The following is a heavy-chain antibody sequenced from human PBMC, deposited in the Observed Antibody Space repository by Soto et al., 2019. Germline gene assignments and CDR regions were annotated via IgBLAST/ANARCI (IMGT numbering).Heavy chain of an antibody. J-gene: IGHJ6*03. CDR3: ARAPGEAAAGYYYYYMDV. CDR2: IYYSGST. V-gene: IGHV4-59*01. D-gene: IGHD6-13*01. Sequence: SETLSLTCTVSGGSISSYYWSWIRQPPGKGLEWIGYIYYSGSTNYNPSLKSRVTISVDTSKNQFSLKLSSVTAADTAVYYCARAPGEAAAGYYYYYMDVWGKGTTVTVSS. CDR1: GGSISSYY.